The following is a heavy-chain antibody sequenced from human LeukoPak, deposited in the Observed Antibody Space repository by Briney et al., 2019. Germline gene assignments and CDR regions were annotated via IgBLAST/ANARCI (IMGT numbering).Heavy chain of an antibody. D-gene: IGHD5-18*01. V-gene: IGHV4-59*12. CDR1: GGSISSYY. CDR3: ARERWIQLWPDAFDI. CDR2: IYYSGST. Sequence: SETLSLTCTVSGGSISSYYWSWIRQPPGKGLEWIGYIYYSGSTNYNPSLKSRVTISVDTSKNQFSLKLSSVTAADTAVYYCARERWIQLWPDAFDIWGQGTMVTVSS. J-gene: IGHJ3*02.